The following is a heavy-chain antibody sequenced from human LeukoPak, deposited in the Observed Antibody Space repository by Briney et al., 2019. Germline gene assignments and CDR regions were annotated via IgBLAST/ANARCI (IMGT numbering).Heavy chain of an antibody. J-gene: IGHJ5*02. V-gene: IGHV1-18*04. CDR2: ISAYNGNT. D-gene: IGHD2/OR15-2a*01. CDR1: GYTFTSYY. CDR3: ARDTFHRFDP. Sequence: GASVKVSCKASGYTFTSYYMHWVRQAPGQGLEWMGWISAYNGNTNYAQKLQGRVTMTTDTSTSTAYMELRSLRSDDTAVYYCARDTFHRFDPWGQGTLVTVSS.